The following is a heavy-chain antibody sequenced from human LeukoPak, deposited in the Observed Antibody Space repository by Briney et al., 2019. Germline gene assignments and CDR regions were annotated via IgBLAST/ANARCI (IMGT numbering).Heavy chain of an antibody. Sequence: ASVKVSCKASGYTFTSFGISWVRRPPGRGREWMGWISAYNCNTNYAQNLQGRVTVTRDTSTSRAYMELRSLRYDDTAVYYCARALDSITMMRWEDRVIFDYWGQGTLVTVSS. J-gene: IGHJ4*02. CDR1: GYTFTSFG. CDR2: ISAYNCNT. CDR3: ARALDSITMMRWEDRVIFDY. D-gene: IGHD3-22*01. V-gene: IGHV1-18*01.